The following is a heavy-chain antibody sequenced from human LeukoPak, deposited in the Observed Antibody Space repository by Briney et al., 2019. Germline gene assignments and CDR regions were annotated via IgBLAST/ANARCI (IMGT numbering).Heavy chain of an antibody. V-gene: IGHV3-11*01. J-gene: IGHJ4*02. CDR2: ISSSGSTI. Sequence: GGSLRLSCAASGFTFSDYYMSWIRQAPGKGLEWVSYISSSGSTIYYADSVKGRFTISRDNAKNSLYLQMNSLRAEDTAVYYCARDRDSSSWYYFDCWGQGTLVTVSS. CDR1: GFTFSDYY. D-gene: IGHD6-13*01. CDR3: ARDRDSSSWYYFDC.